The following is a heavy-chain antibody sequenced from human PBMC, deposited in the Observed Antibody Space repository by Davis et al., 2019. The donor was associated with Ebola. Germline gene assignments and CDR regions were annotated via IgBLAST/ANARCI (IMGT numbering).Heavy chain of an antibody. CDR3: VGHDSTGGSCYFQQIGRGFDQ. CDR1: GCPISRSEYS. J-gene: IGHJ5*02. Sequence: PGGPLRPPFTPPGCPISRSEYSWCGMRQPRGKELEWILRLYFVGEIHTNPSPKSRVTVSMDTSKNQLSLKVTSLTAPDTPVYDCVGHDSTGGSCYFQQIGRGFDQWGQGTLVTVSS. V-gene: IGHV4-39*01. D-gene: IGHD2-15*01. CDR2: LYFVGEI.